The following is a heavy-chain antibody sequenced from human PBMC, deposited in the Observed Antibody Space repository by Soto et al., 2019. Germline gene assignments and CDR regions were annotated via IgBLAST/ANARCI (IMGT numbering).Heavy chain of an antibody. CDR1: GFTFSSYA. V-gene: IGHV3-23*01. J-gene: IGHJ4*02. CDR3: AKGDCSSTSCPMDY. CDR2: ISGSGGST. D-gene: IGHD2-2*01. Sequence: GGSLRLSCAASGFTFSSYAMSWVRQAPGKGLEWVSAISGSGGSTYYADSVKGRFTISRDNSKNTLYLQMNSLRAEDTAVYYCAKGDCSSTSCPMDYWGQGTLVTVSS.